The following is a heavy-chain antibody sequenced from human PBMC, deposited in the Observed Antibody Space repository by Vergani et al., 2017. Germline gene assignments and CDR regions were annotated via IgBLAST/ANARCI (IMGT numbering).Heavy chain of an antibody. J-gene: IGHJ4*02. CDR1: GGSISSGGYY. D-gene: IGHD2-21*01. CDR2: IYYSGST. CDR3: ARGNVVVIYFDY. V-gene: IGHV4-39*07. Sequence: QVQLQESGPGLVKPSQTLSLTCTVSGGSISSGGYYWSWIRQPPGKGLEWIGSIYYSGSTYYNPSLKSRVTISVDTSKNQFSLKLSSVTAADTAVYYCARGNVVVIYFDYWGQGTLVTVSS.